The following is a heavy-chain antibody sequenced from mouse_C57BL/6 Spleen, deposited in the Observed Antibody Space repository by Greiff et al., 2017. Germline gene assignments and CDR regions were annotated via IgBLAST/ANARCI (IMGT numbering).Heavy chain of an antibody. CDR3: ARMGAMDY. V-gene: IGHV1-54*01. CDR1: GYAFTNYL. Sequence: QVQLQQSGAELVRPGTSVKVSCKASGYAFTNYLIEWVKQRPGQGLEWIGVINPGSGGTNYNEKFKGKATLTADKSSSTAYMQLSSLTSEDSAVYFCARMGAMDYWGQGTSGTVSS. CDR2: INPGSGGT. J-gene: IGHJ4*01. D-gene: IGHD2-3*01.